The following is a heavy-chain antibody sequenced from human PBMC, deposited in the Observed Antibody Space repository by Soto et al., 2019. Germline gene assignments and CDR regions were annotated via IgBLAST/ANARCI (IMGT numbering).Heavy chain of an antibody. CDR2: ISYDGSNK. D-gene: IGHD3-22*01. J-gene: IGHJ3*02. Sequence: QVQLVESGGGVVQPGRSLRLSCAASGFTFSSYGMHWVRQAPGKGLEWVAVISYDGSNKYYADSVKGRFTISRDNSKNTLYLQMNSLRAEDSAVYYCAKDQGLYYYDSSGYNDACDIWGQGTMVTVSS. CDR1: GFTFSSYG. V-gene: IGHV3-30*18. CDR3: AKDQGLYYYDSSGYNDACDI.